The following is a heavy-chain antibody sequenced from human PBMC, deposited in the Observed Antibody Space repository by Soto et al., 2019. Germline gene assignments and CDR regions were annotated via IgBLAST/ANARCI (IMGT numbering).Heavy chain of an antibody. Sequence: SETLSLTCTVSGGSISSYYWSWIRQPPGKGLEWIGYIYYSGSTNYNPSLKSRVTISVDTSKNQFSLKLSSVTAADTAVYYCAGTDYDYIWGSYRYKNFDYWGQGTLVTVSS. CDR1: GGSISSYY. D-gene: IGHD3-16*02. J-gene: IGHJ4*02. CDR2: IYYSGST. CDR3: AGTDYDYIWGSYRYKNFDY. V-gene: IGHV4-59*01.